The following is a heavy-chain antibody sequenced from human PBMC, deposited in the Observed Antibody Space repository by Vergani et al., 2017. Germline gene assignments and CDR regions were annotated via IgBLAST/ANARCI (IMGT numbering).Heavy chain of an antibody. CDR3: ARHLRQQPNDY. CDR2: IYHSGST. CDR1: GYSISSGYY. Sequence: QVQLQESGPGLVKPSETLSLTCAVSGYSISSGYYWGGIRQPPGKGLGWIGSIYHSGSTYYNPSLKSRVTISVDTSKNQFSLKLSSVTAADTAVYYCARHLRQQPNDYWGQGTLVTVSS. J-gene: IGHJ4*02. V-gene: IGHV4-38-2*01. D-gene: IGHD6-13*01.